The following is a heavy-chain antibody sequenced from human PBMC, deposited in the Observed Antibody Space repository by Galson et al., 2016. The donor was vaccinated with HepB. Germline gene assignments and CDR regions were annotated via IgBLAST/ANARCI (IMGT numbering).Heavy chain of an antibody. CDR3: AKDHGYFGSGSHHY. J-gene: IGHJ4*02. D-gene: IGHD3-10*01. V-gene: IGHV3-30*18. CDR1: GFIFNSYG. Sequence: SLRLSCAASGFIFNSYGMHWVRQAPGKGLEWVAVIYYDGSNKYYADSVKGRFTISRNNSKNTLYLQMNSLRAEETALYYCAKDHGYFGSGSHHYWGQGTMGTVSS. CDR2: IYYDGSNK.